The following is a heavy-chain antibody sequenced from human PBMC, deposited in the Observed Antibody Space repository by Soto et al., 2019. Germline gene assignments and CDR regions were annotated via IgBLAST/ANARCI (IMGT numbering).Heavy chain of an antibody. V-gene: IGHV4-39*01. D-gene: IGHD6-13*01. CDR2: IYYSGST. Sequence: PSETLSLTCTVSGGSISSSSYYWGWIRQPPGKGLEWIGSIYYSGSTYYNPSLKSRVTISVDTSKNQFALKLSSVTAADTAVYYCGGRGGGGAAAKRYYYYYMDVWGKGTTVTVSS. CDR3: GGRGGGGAAAKRYYYYYMDV. CDR1: GGSISSSSYY. J-gene: IGHJ6*03.